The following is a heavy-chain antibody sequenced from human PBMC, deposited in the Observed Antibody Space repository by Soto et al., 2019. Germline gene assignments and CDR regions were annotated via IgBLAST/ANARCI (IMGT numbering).Heavy chain of an antibody. CDR2: INAGNGNT. J-gene: IGHJ5*02. V-gene: IGHV1-3*01. D-gene: IGHD3-3*01. Sequence: QVQLVQSGAEVKKPAASVKVSCKASGYTFTSYAMHWVRQAPGQRREWMGWINAGNGNTKYSQKFQGRVTITRDTSAITAYMELSSLRSEEPDLYSCARDGEVLRFLEWSYNWFDPWGQGPLVTVSS. CDR1: GYTFTSYA. CDR3: ARDGEVLRFLEWSYNWFDP.